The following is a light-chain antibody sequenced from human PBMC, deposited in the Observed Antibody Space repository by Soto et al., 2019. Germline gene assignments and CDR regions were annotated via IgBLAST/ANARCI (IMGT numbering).Light chain of an antibody. CDR2: AVS. CDR1: SSDVGLYDY. Sequence: QSALTQPASVSGSPGQSITISCTGTSSDVGLYDYVSWYQQHPGKAPQLMIYAVSNRPSGVSNRFFASQSGNTASLFISGLQAEDEADYYCSSYTSDSSYVFGSGTKVTVL. J-gene: IGLJ1*01. CDR3: SSYTSDSSYV. V-gene: IGLV2-14*01.